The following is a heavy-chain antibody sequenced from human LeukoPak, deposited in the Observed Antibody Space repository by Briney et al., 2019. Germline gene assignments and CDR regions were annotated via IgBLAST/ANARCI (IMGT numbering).Heavy chain of an antibody. D-gene: IGHD3-16*01. CDR1: GFTFSGYA. Sequence: PGGSLRLSCAASGFTFSGYAMHWVRQAPGKGLEWVAVISYDGSNKYYADSVKGRFTISRDNAKNTLYLQMNSLRAEDTAVYYCASGITPPDYWGQGTLVTVSS. V-gene: IGHV3-30*04. J-gene: IGHJ4*02. CDR3: ASGITPPDY. CDR2: ISYDGSNK.